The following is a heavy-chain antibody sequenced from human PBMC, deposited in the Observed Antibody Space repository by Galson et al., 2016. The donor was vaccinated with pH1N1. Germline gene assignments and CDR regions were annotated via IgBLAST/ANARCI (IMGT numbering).Heavy chain of an antibody. Sequence: SLRLSCAASGFTFSSYTMAWVRQAPGKGLEWVSSITSSSININYGDSVKGRFTISRDNAKDSVSLEMNSLRAEDTAIYYCARDFCATDCYTERFFDFWGPGVLVTVSS. CDR3: ARDFCATDCYTERFFDF. J-gene: IGHJ4*02. D-gene: IGHD2-2*02. CDR1: GFTFSSYT. CDR2: ITSSSINI. V-gene: IGHV3-21*01.